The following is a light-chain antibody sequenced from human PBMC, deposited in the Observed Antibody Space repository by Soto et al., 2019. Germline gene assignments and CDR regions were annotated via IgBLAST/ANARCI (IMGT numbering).Light chain of an antibody. CDR3: GSWDSSLSAYV. Sequence: VLTQPPSVSAAPGQRVTISCSGSSSNIGGNSVSWYQQLPGTAPKLLIYDDDKRPSGIPDRFSGSKSGTSATLGITGIQTGDEADYYCGSWDSSLSAYVFGTGTKVTVL. CDR1: SSNIGGNS. V-gene: IGLV1-51*01. CDR2: DDD. J-gene: IGLJ1*01.